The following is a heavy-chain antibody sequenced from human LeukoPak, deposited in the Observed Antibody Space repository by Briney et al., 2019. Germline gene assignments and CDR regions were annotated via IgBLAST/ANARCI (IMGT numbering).Heavy chain of an antibody. D-gene: IGHD3-9*01. CDR3: AKEIFCTQTTCQGNDAFHI. J-gene: IGHJ3*02. CDR1: GLAFSDFG. Sequence: AGGSLRLSCAASGLAFSDFGMHWVRQAPGKGLEWVTFIRYDGTTTYYADSVKGRFTVSRDNSKNTVYLQMSSLKAEDTAIYYCAKEIFCTQTTCQGNDAFHIWGQGTVVTVSS. CDR2: IRYDGTTT. V-gene: IGHV3-30*02.